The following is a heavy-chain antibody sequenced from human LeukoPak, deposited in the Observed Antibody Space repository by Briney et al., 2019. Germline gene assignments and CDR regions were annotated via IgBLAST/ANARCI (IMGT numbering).Heavy chain of an antibody. D-gene: IGHD3-22*01. V-gene: IGHV3-9*01. CDR1: GFTFDDYA. CDR3: AKDAHYDSSGSTTVDY. Sequence: GRSLRLSCAASGFTFDDYAMHWVRQAPGKGLEWVSGISWNGGSIGYADSVKGRFTISRDNAKNSLYLQMNSLRAEDTALYYCAKDAHYDSSGSTTVDYWGQGTLVTVSS. J-gene: IGHJ4*02. CDR2: ISWNGGSI.